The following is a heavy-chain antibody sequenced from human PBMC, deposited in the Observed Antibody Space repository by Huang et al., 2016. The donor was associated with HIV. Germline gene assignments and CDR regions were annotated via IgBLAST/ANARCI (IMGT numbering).Heavy chain of an antibody. J-gene: IGHJ4*02. Sequence: QLQLQESGPGQVKPSETLSLTCPVSGDFISSTNDYVGLIRQSPGKGLEWVGRVYQSGSTNYSPALKSRVTLAVETSRNKLSLRLNSETAADTAVYYCASQHIGAAATWFWGRGTQVAVSS. CDR2: VYQSGST. CDR3: ASQHIGAAATWF. CDR1: GDFISSTNDY. V-gene: IGHV4-39*01. D-gene: IGHD6-13*01.